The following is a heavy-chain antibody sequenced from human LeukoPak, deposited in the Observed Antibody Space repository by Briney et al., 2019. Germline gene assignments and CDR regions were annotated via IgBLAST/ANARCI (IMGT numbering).Heavy chain of an antibody. V-gene: IGHV3-74*01. Sequence: GGSLRLSRAASGFTFNSYWMHWVRQAPGKGLVWVSRINPDGSTTSYADSVKGRFTISRDNAKDTLYLQMNSLRAEDTAVYYCASGGGWVFNNWGQGTLVTVSS. D-gene: IGHD6-19*01. J-gene: IGHJ4*02. CDR3: ASGGGWVFNN. CDR1: GFTFNSYW. CDR2: INPDGSTT.